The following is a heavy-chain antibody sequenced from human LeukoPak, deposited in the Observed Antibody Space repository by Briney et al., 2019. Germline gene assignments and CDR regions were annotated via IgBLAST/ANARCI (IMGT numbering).Heavy chain of an antibody. D-gene: IGHD3-16*02. CDR1: GYTFTNYA. CDR3: ARAYQRLGGLSFPDS. J-gene: IGHJ5*01. Sequence: ASVKVSCKTSGYTFTNYAMNWVRQAPGQGLEWMGWIHPNTGNPTYAQGFTGRFVFSLDTSVTTTYLQISGLKAEDTAVYYCARAYQRLGGLSFPDSWGQGTLVTVSS. CDR2: IHPNTGNP. V-gene: IGHV7-4-1*02.